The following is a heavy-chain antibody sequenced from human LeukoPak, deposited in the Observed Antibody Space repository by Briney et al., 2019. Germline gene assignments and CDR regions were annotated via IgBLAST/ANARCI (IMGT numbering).Heavy chain of an antibody. Sequence: GGSLRLSCAASGFTFSSYGMHWVRQAPGKGLEWMAVISYDGSNKYYADSVKGRFTISRDNSKNTLYLQMNSLRAEDTAVYYCAKDMGYDYNWFDPWGQGTLVTVSS. D-gene: IGHD3-16*01. V-gene: IGHV3-30*18. CDR2: ISYDGSNK. J-gene: IGHJ5*02. CDR1: GFTFSSYG. CDR3: AKDMGYDYNWFDP.